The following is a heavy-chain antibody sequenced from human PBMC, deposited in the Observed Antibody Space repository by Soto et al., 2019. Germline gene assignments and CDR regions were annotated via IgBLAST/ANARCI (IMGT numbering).Heavy chain of an antibody. CDR3: ARHGNEDIVVVPAAINWFDP. Sequence: QLQLQESGPGLVKPSETLSLTCTVSGGSISSSSYYWGWIRQPPGKGLEWIGSIYYSGSTYYNPSLKSRVTISVDTSKNQFSLKLRSVTAADTAVYYCARHGNEDIVVVPAAINWFDPWGQGTLVTVSS. J-gene: IGHJ5*02. CDR2: IYYSGST. CDR1: GGSISSSSYY. D-gene: IGHD2-2*01. V-gene: IGHV4-39*01.